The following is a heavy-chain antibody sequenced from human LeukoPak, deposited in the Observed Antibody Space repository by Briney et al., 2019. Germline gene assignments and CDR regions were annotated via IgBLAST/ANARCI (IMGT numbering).Heavy chain of an antibody. J-gene: IGHJ4*02. D-gene: IGHD3-3*01. CDR1: GFPVRSRY. V-gene: IGHV3-53*01. Sequence: PGGSLRLSCGVSGFPVRSRYMTWVRQPPGKGLECVAVIYSGGTTYHIDSVKGRFTISRDISKSTMHLEMNNLRVEDTAIYYCASLEGGPSDGRWGQGTLVTVSS. CDR3: ASLEGGPSDGR. CDR2: IYSGGTT.